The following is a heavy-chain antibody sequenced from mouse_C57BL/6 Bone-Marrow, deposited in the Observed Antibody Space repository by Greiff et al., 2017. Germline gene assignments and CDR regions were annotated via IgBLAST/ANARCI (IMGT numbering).Heavy chain of an antibody. D-gene: IGHD2-3*01. Sequence: VKLQQPGAELVKPGASVKMSCKASGYTFTSYWITWVKQRPGQGLEWIGDIYPGSGSTNYNAKFKSKATLTVDTSSSTAYMQLSSLTSEDSAVYYCARRGWLLRDFDYWGQGTTLTVSS. CDR1: GYTFTSYW. CDR3: ARRGWLLRDFDY. V-gene: IGHV1-55*01. J-gene: IGHJ2*01. CDR2: IYPGSGST.